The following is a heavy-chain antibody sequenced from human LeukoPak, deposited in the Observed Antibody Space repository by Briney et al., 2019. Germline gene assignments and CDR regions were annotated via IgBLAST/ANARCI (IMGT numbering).Heavy chain of an antibody. V-gene: IGHV4-59*12. CDR1: GGSIRSYY. Sequence: SETLSLTCTVSGGSIRSYYWSWIRQPPGKGLEWIGSIYYSGSTYYNPSLKSRVTISVDTSKNQFSLKLSSVTAADAAVYYCARAGRIRTYYYDSSGYFFDYWGQGTLVTVSS. J-gene: IGHJ4*02. CDR3: ARAGRIRTYYYDSSGYFFDY. CDR2: IYYSGST. D-gene: IGHD3-22*01.